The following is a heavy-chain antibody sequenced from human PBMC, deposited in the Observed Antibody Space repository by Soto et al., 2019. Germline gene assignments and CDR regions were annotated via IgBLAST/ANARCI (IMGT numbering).Heavy chain of an antibody. V-gene: IGHV3-23*01. CDR3: ACIFSGGYGYGFYYYGMDV. Sequence: GGSLRLSCAASGFTFSNYAMSWVRQAPGKGLEWVSAISGSGSSTYYADSVKGRFTISRDNSKNTLYLQMNSLRAADTAVYYCACIFSGGYGYGFYYYGMDVWGQGTTVTVSS. CDR1: GFTFSNYA. CDR2: ISGSGSST. D-gene: IGHD5-18*01. J-gene: IGHJ6*02.